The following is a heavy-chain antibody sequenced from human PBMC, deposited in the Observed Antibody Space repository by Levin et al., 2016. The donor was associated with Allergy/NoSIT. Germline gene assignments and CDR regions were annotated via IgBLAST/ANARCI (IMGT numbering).Heavy chain of an antibody. D-gene: IGHD6-13*01. J-gene: IGHJ4*02. V-gene: IGHV3-49*02. CDR2: IRSKAYGGTT. Sequence: WIRQPPGKGLEWVGFIRSKAYGGTTEYAASVKGRFTISRDDSKSIAYLQMNSLKTEDTAVYYCTRDVAAAGHFDYWGQGTLVTVSS. CDR3: TRDVAAAGHFDY.